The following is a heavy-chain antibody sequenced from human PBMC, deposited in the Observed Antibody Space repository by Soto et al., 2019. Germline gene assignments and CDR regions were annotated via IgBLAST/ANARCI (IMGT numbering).Heavy chain of an antibody. CDR1: GFTFSSYA. J-gene: IGHJ4*02. D-gene: IGHD3-22*01. Sequence: GGSLRPSCAASGFTFSSYAMSWFRQAPGKGLEWVSSISVSGGSTYYADSVKGRFAISRDNSKSTLFLHMNSLRAEATAVYYCAKAAGSDYYPVDYWGQGTLVTVSS. CDR3: AKAAGSDYYPVDY. V-gene: IGHV3-23*01. CDR2: ISVSGGST.